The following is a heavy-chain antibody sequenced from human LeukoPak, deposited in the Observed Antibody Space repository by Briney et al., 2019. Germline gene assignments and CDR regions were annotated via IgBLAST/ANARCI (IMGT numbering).Heavy chain of an antibody. Sequence: ASVTVSFQASGYTFTSYDINWVRQATGQGLEWMGWMNPNRGNTGYAQKFQGRATMTRNTSISTAYMELSSLRSEDTAVYYCATLAGRKTGTDPTHYYYYMDVWGKGTTVTVSS. CDR1: GYTFTSYD. J-gene: IGHJ6*03. CDR2: MNPNRGNT. V-gene: IGHV1-8*01. D-gene: IGHD1-1*01. CDR3: ATLAGRKTGTDPTHYYYYMDV.